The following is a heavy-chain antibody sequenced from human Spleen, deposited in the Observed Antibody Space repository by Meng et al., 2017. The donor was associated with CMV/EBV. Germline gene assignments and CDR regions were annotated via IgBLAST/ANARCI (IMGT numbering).Heavy chain of an antibody. D-gene: IGHD1-1*01. CDR1: GGSISSYY. J-gene: IGHJ4*02. V-gene: IGHV4-4*07. CDR2: IYTSGST. Sequence: QVQLQESGPGLVNASEXXSLSCPVSGGSISSYYWSWIRQPAGKGLEWIGRIYTSGSTNYNPSLKSRVTMSVDTSKNQFSLKLSSVTAADTAVYYCARDRGQPPTAMIWGQGTRVTVSS. CDR3: ARDRGQPPTAMI.